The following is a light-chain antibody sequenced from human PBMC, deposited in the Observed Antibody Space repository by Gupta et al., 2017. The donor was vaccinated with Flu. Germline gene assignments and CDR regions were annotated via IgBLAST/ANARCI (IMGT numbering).Light chain of an antibody. CDR2: WAS. V-gene: IGKV4-1*01. Sequence: DIFMTHAPDSLAVSLGERATINYKSSHSVLHSSNNKNYLAWYQQKPGQPPKLLIYWASTRPSGVPDRFTGRGSGTDFTLTISSLQAEDVAVYYCQQYYSTPLTFGHGTKVDMK. J-gene: IGKJ3*01. CDR1: HSVLHSSNNKNY. CDR3: QQYYSTPLT.